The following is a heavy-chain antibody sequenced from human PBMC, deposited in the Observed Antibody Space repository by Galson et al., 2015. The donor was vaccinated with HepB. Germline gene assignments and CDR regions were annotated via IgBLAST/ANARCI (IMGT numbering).Heavy chain of an antibody. D-gene: IGHD6-6*01. CDR1: DFIFSSYS. V-gene: IGHV3-21*01. CDR2: ISSSPSYI. CDR3: AKEEQLAHYYHYGMDV. J-gene: IGHJ6*02. Sequence: SLRLSCAVSDFIFSSYSMNWVRQAPGKGLEWVACISSSPSYIYYADSVKGRFTISNDNAKNSVSLQMSSLRDEDTAVYYCAKEEQLAHYYHYGMDVWGQGTTVAVSS.